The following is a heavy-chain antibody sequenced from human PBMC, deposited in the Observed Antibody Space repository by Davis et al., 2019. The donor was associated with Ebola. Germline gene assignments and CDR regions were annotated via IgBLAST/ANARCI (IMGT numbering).Heavy chain of an antibody. CDR1: GVSISTSSYH. CDR2: IFHTGAT. CDR3: ATDILSQPRD. J-gene: IGHJ4*02. V-gene: IGHV4-39*02. Sequence: PSETLSLTCQVSGVSISTSSYHWVWVRQPPGKGLEWIGSIFHTGATYYSPSLKSRVTMFVDTSKNQFSLNVYSVTAADTAIYYCATDILSQPRDWGQGTLVTVSS.